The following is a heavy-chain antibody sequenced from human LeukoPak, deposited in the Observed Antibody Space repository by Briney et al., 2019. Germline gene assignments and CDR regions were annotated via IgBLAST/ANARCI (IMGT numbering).Heavy chain of an antibody. CDR2: IYSGGNT. V-gene: IGHV3-53*05. CDR1: GFTVSSNY. CDR3: ARGSWLRGPSGFDY. Sequence: GGSLRLSCAASGFTVSSNYMSWVRQAPGKGLEWVSVIYSGGNTYYADSVKGRFTISRDNSKNTLYLQMNSLRAEDTAVYYCARGSWLRGPSGFDYWGQGTLVTVSS. D-gene: IGHD5-12*01. J-gene: IGHJ4*02.